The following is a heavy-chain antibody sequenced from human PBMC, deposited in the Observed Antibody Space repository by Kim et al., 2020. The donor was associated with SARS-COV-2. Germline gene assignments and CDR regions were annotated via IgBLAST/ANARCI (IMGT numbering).Heavy chain of an antibody. CDR2: MNPNSGNT. CDR1: GYTFTSYD. J-gene: IGHJ6*02. Sequence: ASVKVSCKASGYTFTSYDINWVRQATGQGLEWMGWMNPNSGNTGYAQKFQGRVTMTRNTSISTAYMELSSLRSEDTAVYYCARGSLRYCSSTSCPYYYYYGMDVWGQGTTVTVSS. D-gene: IGHD2-2*01. V-gene: IGHV1-8*01. CDR3: ARGSLRYCSSTSCPYYYYYGMDV.